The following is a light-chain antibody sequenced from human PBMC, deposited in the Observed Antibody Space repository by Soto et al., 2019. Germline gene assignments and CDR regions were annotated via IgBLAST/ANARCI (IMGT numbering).Light chain of an antibody. CDR2: WAS. CDR3: QQYYSTPFT. CDR1: QSVLYSSNNKNY. Sequence: DIVMTQSPDSLAVSLGERATINCKSSQSVLYSSNNKNYLAWYQQKPGQPPKLLIYWASTRESGVPDRFSGSGSGTDFTLTISSLQAEDVAVDSCQQYYSTPFTFGPGTKVDLK. J-gene: IGKJ3*01. V-gene: IGKV4-1*01.